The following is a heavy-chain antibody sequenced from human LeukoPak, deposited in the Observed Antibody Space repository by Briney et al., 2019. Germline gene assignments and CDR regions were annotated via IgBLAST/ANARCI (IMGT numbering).Heavy chain of an antibody. J-gene: IGHJ4*02. V-gene: IGHV1-3*04. Sequence: EASVKVSCKASGYTFSNHAMHWVRQAPGQRLEWMGWINTGNGNTKYSQKFQDRITITRDTSASTAYMELRSLRSEDTTVYYCAGDDSSGWYLFDYWGQGTLVTVSS. CDR3: AGDDSSGWYLFDY. D-gene: IGHD6-19*01. CDR2: INTGNGNT. CDR1: GYTFSNHA.